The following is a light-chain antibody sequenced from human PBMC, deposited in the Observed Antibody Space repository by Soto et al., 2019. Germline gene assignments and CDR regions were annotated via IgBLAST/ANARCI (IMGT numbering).Light chain of an antibody. V-gene: IGLV2-23*01. Sequence: QSVLTQPASVSGSPGQSITISCTGTSSDIGSYNLVSWYQRHPGRAPKLMVYEGSRRPSGVSNRFSGSKSGNTASLTISGLQAEDEADYFCCSYAGHSAHGVFGGGTKLTVL. CDR2: EGS. CDR3: CSYAGHSAHGV. CDR1: SSDIGSYNL. J-gene: IGLJ3*02.